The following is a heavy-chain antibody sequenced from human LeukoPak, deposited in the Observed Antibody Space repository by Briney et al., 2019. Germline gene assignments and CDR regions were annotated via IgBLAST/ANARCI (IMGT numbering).Heavy chain of an antibody. CDR2: ISSSGGST. D-gene: IGHD3-22*01. CDR3: ARAYYYDSSGYYYFDY. J-gene: IGHJ4*02. V-gene: IGHV3-23*01. Sequence: GGSLRLSCAASGFTFSSYAMSWVRQAPGKGLEWVSAISSSGGSTYYADSVKGRFTISRDSSKNTLYLQMNSLRAEDTAVYYCARAYYYDSSGYYYFDYWGQGTLVTVSS. CDR1: GFTFSSYA.